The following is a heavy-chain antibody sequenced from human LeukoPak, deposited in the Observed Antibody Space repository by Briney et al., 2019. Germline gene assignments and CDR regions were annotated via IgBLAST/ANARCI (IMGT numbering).Heavy chain of an antibody. CDR2: IHYRGST. CDR3: ASPAPFKAIASLSPAFHI. J-gene: IGHJ3*02. CDR1: GDPITGNGYY. Sequence: SETLSLTCTVSGDPITGNGYYWNWIRQQPGKGPEWIGYIHYRGSTYYNPSLKSRVNISLDTSKNQFSLTLTSVTAADTAVYFCASPAPFKAIASLSPAFHIWGQGRVVSVSS. V-gene: IGHV4-31*03. D-gene: IGHD6-13*01.